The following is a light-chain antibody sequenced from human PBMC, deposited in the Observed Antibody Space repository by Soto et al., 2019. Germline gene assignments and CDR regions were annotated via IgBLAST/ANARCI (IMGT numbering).Light chain of an antibody. CDR3: ATGDDRLNGAA. J-gene: IGLJ2*01. CDR2: GSD. V-gene: IGLV1-44*01. Sequence: QSVLTQPPSASGTPGQRVTISCSGSSSNIGSNTVNWYQQLPGAAPRLLIYGSDRRPSGVPDRFSASKSGTSASLAISGLQSEDEADYYCATGDDRLNGAAFGGGTKLTVL. CDR1: SSNIGSNT.